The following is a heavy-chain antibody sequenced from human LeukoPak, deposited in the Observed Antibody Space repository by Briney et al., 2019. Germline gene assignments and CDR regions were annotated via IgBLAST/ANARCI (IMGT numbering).Heavy chain of an antibody. CDR3: ARRKVPAAIRTDYYYYCMDV. CDR2: IIPIFGTA. CDR1: GDTFSSYA. Sequence: SVKVSCKASGDTFSSYAISWVRQAPGQGLEWMGGIIPIFGTANYAQKFQDRVTITADESTSTAYMELSSLRSEDTAIYYCARRKVPAAIRTDYYYYCMDVWGQGTTVTVS. V-gene: IGHV1-69*13. D-gene: IGHD2-2*02. J-gene: IGHJ6*02.